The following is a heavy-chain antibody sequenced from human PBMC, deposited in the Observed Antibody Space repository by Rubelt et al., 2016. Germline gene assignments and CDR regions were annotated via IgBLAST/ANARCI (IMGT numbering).Heavy chain of an antibody. CDR1: GGSFSGYY. Sequence: QVQLQQWGAGLLKPSETLSLTCAVYGGSFSGYYWSWIRQPPGKGLEWIGEINHSGSTNYNPSLKSRVTISVCTSKNQFSLKLSSVTAADTAVYYCARGSSSSWTKVYFDYWGQGTLVTVSS. D-gene: IGHD6-13*01. CDR3: ARGSSSSWTKVYFDY. V-gene: IGHV4-34*01. J-gene: IGHJ4*02. CDR2: INHSGST.